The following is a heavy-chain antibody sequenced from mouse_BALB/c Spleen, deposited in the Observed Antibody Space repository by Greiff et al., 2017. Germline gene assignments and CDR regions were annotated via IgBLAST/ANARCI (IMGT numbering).Heavy chain of an antibody. CDR2: IDPYNGGT. D-gene: IGHD1-1*01. J-gene: IGHJ1*01. CDR1: GYSFTDYH. Sequence: QLQQSGPELVKPGASVKVSCKASGYSFTDYHMYWVKQSHGKSLEWIGYIDPYNGGTSYNQKFKGKATLTVDKSSSTAFMHLNSLTSEDAAVYYCGYYGWYFDVWGAGTTVTVSS. CDR3: GYYGWYFDV. V-gene: IGHV1S135*01.